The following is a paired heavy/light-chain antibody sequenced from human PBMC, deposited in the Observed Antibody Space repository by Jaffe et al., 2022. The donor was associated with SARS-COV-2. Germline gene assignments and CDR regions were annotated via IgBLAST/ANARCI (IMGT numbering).Light chain of an antibody. CDR3: LQYYSTPQT. CDR2: WAS. V-gene: IGKV4-1*01. J-gene: IGKJ1*01. CDR1: QSVLYSSKNENY. Sequence: DIVMRQSPDSLAVSLGERATVNCTSSQSVLYSSKNENYLAWYQQKPGQPPKLLISWASTRQSGVPDRFSGSGTGTDFTLTIGSLQAEDVAVYYCLQYYSTPQTFGQGTKVEIK.
Heavy chain of an antibody. CDR1: GDSISSSSYY. Sequence: QLQLQESGPGLVKPSETLSLACAVSGDSISSSSYYWGWIRQSPGKGLEWIGTIHNSGNTFYNPSLKSRVTMSIDTSKKQFSLKLNSVTAADTAVYHCARHIWSGYYLNYFDPWGPGTLVTVSS. CDR2: IHNSGNT. CDR3: ARHIWSGYYLNYFDP. V-gene: IGHV4-39*01. D-gene: IGHD3-3*01. J-gene: IGHJ5*02.